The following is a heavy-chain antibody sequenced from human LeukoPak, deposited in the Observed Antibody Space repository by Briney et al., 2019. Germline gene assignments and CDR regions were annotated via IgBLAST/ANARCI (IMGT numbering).Heavy chain of an antibody. D-gene: IGHD2-15*01. CDR2: IYYSGST. V-gene: IGHV4-39*01. J-gene: IGHJ5*02. CDR1: GFTFSSYSMN. CDR3: ARHGGVDP. Sequence: GSLRLSCAASGFTFSSYSMNWVRQPPGKGLEWIGSIYYSGSTYYNPSLKSRVTISVDTSKNQFSLKLSSVTAADTAVYYCARHGGVDPWGQGTLVTVSS.